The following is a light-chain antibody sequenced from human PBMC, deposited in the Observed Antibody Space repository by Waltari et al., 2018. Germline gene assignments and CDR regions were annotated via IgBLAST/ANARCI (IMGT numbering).Light chain of an antibody. Sequence: EIVLPQSPATLSLSPGERAALSCRASQSVIRGLAWYRQKPGQSPRLLIFYVSIRPTGTPVRFSGSGYGTDFTLTISSLEPEDFAVYDGQQRRDWPLTFGGGTKVEIK. CDR2: YVS. CDR3: QQRRDWPLT. J-gene: IGKJ4*01. V-gene: IGKV3-11*01. CDR1: QSVIRG.